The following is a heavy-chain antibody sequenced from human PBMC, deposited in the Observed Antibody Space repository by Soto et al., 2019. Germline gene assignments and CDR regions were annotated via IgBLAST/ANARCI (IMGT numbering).Heavy chain of an antibody. D-gene: IGHD1-26*01. V-gene: IGHV1-18*01. CDR2: ISAYNGNT. Sequence: QVQLVQSGAEVKKPGASVKVSCKASGYTFTSYGISWVRQAPGQGLEWMGWISAYNGNTNYAQNLQGRVTMTTDTSTGTDYMELRSLRSDDTAVYFCARDRGSYALDYWGQGTLVTVS. J-gene: IGHJ4*02. CDR1: GYTFTSYG. CDR3: ARDRGSYALDY.